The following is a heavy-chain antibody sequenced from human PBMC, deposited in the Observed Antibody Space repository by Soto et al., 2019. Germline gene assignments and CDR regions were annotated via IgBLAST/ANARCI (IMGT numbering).Heavy chain of an antibody. CDR3: AKDPSRKGLVVVVPAAMEMGDN. V-gene: IGHV3-23*01. J-gene: IGHJ4*02. D-gene: IGHD2-2*01. CDR1: GFTFSSYA. Sequence: GGSLRLSCAASGFTFSSYAMSWVRQAPGKGLEWVSAISGSGGSTYYADSVKGRFTISRDNSKNTLYLQMNSLRAEDTAVYYCAKDPSRKGLVVVVPAAMEMGDNWGQGTLVTVSS. CDR2: ISGSGGST.